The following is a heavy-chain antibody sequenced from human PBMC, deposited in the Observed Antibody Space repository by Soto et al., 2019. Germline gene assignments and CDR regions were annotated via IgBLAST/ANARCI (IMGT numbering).Heavy chain of an antibody. V-gene: IGHV4-59*01. J-gene: IGHJ4*02. D-gene: IGHD2-21*01. Sequence: TSETLSLTCTVSGGSISSYYWSWIRQPPGKGLEWIGYIYYSGSTNYNPSQKSRVTISVDTSKNQFSLKLSSVTAADTAVYYCARRWGGTFDYWGQGTLVTVSS. CDR2: IYYSGST. CDR1: GGSISSYY. CDR3: ARRWGGTFDY.